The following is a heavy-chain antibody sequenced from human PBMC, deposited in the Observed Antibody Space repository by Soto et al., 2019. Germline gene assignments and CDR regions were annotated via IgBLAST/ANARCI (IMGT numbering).Heavy chain of an antibody. CDR1: GYTFTSYG. J-gene: IGHJ5*02. V-gene: IGHV1-18*01. Sequence: GASVKVSCKASGYTFTSYGISWVRQAPGQGLEWMGWISAYNGNTNYAQKLQGRVTMTTDTSTSTAYMELRSLRSDDTAVYYCARPMDCSGGSCYRNNWFDPWGQGTLVTVSS. D-gene: IGHD2-15*01. CDR2: ISAYNGNT. CDR3: ARPMDCSGGSCYRNNWFDP.